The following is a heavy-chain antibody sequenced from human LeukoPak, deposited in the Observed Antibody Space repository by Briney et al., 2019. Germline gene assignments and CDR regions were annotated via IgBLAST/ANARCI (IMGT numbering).Heavy chain of an antibody. CDR3: TTENFSSRTSYKGWFS. V-gene: IGHV3-15*01. CDR2: IKKKTDGGTT. D-gene: IGHD3-10*01. CDR1: LFLFSVAW. J-gene: IGHJ4*02. Sequence: GGALRLFRGASLFLFSVAWRRGVPHAPRQGGGGGGRIKKKTDGGTTDYPAPVRGRFTVSRDDSKNTLYLQMNSLKTDDTAVYYCTTENFSSRTSYKGWFSWGQGTLVTVSS.